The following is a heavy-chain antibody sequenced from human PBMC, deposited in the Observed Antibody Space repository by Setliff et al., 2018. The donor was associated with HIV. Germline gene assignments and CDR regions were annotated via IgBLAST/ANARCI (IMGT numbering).Heavy chain of an antibody. CDR3: ARDLSGWNYFDN. J-gene: IGHJ4*02. CDR1: GFTFSSYP. CDR2: MSYDGSNE. Sequence: SLRLSCAASGFTFSSYPMHWVRQAAGKGLEWVAIMSYDGSNEYYEDSVKGRCTNSRDNAKSSLFLQMNSMRAEDTAVYYCARDLSGWNYFDNWGQGTLVTFSS. V-gene: IGHV3-30*04. D-gene: IGHD6-19*01.